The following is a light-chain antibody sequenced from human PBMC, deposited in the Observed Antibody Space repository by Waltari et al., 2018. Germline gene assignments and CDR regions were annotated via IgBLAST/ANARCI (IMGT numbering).Light chain of an antibody. CDR2: WAS. CDR3: QQYYSTPLT. V-gene: IGKV4-1*01. CDR1: QSVLYSSNNKNY. J-gene: IGKJ4*01. Sequence: DIVMTQSPDSLAVSLGERATIICKSSQSVLYSSNNKNYLAWYQQKPGTPPKLLIYWASTRESGVPDRFSGSGSGTDFTLTISSLQAEDVAVYYCQQYYSTPLTFGGGTKVEIK.